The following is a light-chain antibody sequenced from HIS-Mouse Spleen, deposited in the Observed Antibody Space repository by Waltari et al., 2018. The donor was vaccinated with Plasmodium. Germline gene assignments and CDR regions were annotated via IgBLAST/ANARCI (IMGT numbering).Light chain of an antibody. V-gene: IGLV3-10*01. CDR1: ALPKKY. CDR2: EDS. J-gene: IGLJ3*02. Sequence: SYELTQPPSVSVSPGQTARITCSGDALPKKYAYWYQLKSGQAPVLVIYEDSKRPSGIPERFSGSSSGKMATLTISGAQVEDEADYYCYSTDSSGNHRVFGGGTKLTVL. CDR3: YSTDSSGNHRV.